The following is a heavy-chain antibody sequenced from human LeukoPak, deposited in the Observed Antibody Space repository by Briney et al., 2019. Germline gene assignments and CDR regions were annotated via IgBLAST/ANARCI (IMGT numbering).Heavy chain of an antibody. J-gene: IGHJ4*02. D-gene: IGHD6-13*01. Sequence: GGSLRLSCAASGFTFSSYSMNWVRQAPGKGLEWVSYISSSSSTIYYADSVKGRFTISRDNAKNSLYLQMNSLRAEDTAVYYCARDRLAGDSSSWYRILFDYWGQGTLVTVSS. CDR2: ISSSSSTI. CDR1: GFTFSSYS. CDR3: ARDRLAGDSSSWYRILFDY. V-gene: IGHV3-48*04.